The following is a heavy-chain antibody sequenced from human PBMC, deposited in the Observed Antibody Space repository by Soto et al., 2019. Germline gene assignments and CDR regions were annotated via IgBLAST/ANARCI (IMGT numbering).Heavy chain of an antibody. V-gene: IGHV4-39*07. Sequence: PSETLSLTCTVSGGSISSSSYYWGWIRQPPGKGLEWIGEINHSGSTNYNPSLKSRVTISVDTSKNQFSLKLSSVTAADTAVYYCARDIVGGGGEYYGTDVWGQGTTVTVSS. CDR2: INHSGST. CDR3: ARDIVGGGGEYYGTDV. D-gene: IGHD2-15*01. CDR1: GGSISSSSYY. J-gene: IGHJ6*02.